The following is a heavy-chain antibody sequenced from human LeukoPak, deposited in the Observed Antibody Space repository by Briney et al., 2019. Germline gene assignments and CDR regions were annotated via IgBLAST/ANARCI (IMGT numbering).Heavy chain of an antibody. V-gene: IGHV1-2*02. D-gene: IGHD1-20*01. J-gene: IGHJ4*02. CDR1: GYTFTGYY. Sequence: ASVKVSCKASGYTFTGYYIHWVRQAPGQGPEWMGWINPNSGGTNYAQKFQGRVTMTRDTSISTAYMELSRLRSDDTAVYYCASEDNWNDVSYYFDYWGQGTLVTVSS. CDR3: ASEDNWNDVSYYFDY. CDR2: INPNSGGT.